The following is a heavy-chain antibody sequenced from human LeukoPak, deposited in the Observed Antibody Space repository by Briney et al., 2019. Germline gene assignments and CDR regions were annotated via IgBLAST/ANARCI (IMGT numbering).Heavy chain of an antibody. CDR3: AKSEGYSSGWFYDY. D-gene: IGHD6-19*01. J-gene: IGHJ4*02. CDR1: GFAFSSYW. CDR2: IYHSGST. V-gene: IGHV4-4*02. Sequence: GSLRLSCAASGFAFSSYWMSWVRQPPGKGLEWIGEIYHSGSTNYNPSLKSRVTISVDKSKNQFSLKLSSVTAADTAVYYCAKSEGYSSGWFYDYWGQGTLVTVSP.